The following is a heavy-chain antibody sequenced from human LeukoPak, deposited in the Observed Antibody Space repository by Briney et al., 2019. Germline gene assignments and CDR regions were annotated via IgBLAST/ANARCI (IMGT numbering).Heavy chain of an antibody. CDR1: GGSISSYY. J-gene: IGHJ5*02. CDR2: IYYSGST. V-gene: IGHV4-59*08. CDR3: ARHTPSPNTIFGVKTREVWFDP. Sequence: SETLSLTCTVSGGSISSYYWSWIRQPPGKGLEWIGYIYYSGSTNYNPSLKSRVTISVDTSKNQFSLKLSSVTAADTAVYYCARHTPSPNTIFGVKTREVWFDPWGQGTLVTVSS. D-gene: IGHD3-3*01.